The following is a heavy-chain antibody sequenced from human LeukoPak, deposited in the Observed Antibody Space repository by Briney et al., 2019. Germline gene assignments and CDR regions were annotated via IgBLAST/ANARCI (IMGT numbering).Heavy chain of an antibody. CDR2: INPNSGGT. V-gene: IGHV1-2*04. D-gene: IGHD3-10*01. J-gene: IGHJ4*02. CDR1: GYTFTGYY. Sequence: ASVKVSCKASGYTFTGYYMHWVRQAPGQGLEWMGWINPNSGGTNYAQKFPGWVTMTRDTSISTAYMELSRLRSDDTAVYYCARGKYGSGSYYFDYWGEGTLVTVSS. CDR3: ARGKYGSGSYYFDY.